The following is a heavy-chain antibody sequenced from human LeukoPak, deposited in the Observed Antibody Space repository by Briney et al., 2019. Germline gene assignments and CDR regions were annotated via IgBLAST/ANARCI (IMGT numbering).Heavy chain of an antibody. CDR2: IYYSGST. CDR1: GGSISSSSYY. Sequence: PSETLSLTCTVSGGSISSSSYYWGWIRQPPGKGLEWIGSIYYSGSTYYNPSLKSRVTISVDTSKNQFSLKLSSVTAADTAVYYCASLGDIAASAHWGQGTLVTVSS. CDR3: ASLGDIAASAH. V-gene: IGHV4-39*07. D-gene: IGHD6-13*01. J-gene: IGHJ4*02.